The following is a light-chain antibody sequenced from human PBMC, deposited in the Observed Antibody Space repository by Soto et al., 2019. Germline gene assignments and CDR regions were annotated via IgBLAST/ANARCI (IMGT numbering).Light chain of an antibody. CDR1: SSDVGGSNY. Sequence: QSALTQPASVSGSPGQSITVSCTGISSDVGGSNYVSWYQQHPGKAPRLIIFDVNNLPSGVSPRFSGSKSGNTASLTISGLQAEDEAHYFCTSYRRGPLDVCGTGTKATVL. CDR3: TSYRRGPLDV. V-gene: IGLV2-14*03. CDR2: DVN. J-gene: IGLJ1*01.